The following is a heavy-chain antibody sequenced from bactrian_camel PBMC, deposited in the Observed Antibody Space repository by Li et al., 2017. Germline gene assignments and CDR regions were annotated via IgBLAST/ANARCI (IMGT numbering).Heavy chain of an antibody. V-gene: IGHV3S40*01. CDR1: RYTGTTYR. Sequence: DVQLVESGGGSVQAGGSLRLSCAASRYTGTTYRMAWFRQALGKEREGVATIYTGSRRTVYADSVKGRFAISRDDAEGAVYLQMNNLEPEDSAMYYCVAARYCKTASDLDRYLEVSGQGTQVTVS. CDR3: VAARYCKTASDLDRYLEV. CDR2: IYTGSRRT. D-gene: IGHD1*01. J-gene: IGHJ2*01.